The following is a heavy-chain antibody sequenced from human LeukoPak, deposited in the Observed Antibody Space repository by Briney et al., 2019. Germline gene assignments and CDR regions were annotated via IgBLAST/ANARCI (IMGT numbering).Heavy chain of an antibody. CDR2: ISGNGGRT. V-gene: IGHV3-23*01. Sequence: GGSLRLSCAASGFTFSNYAMAWVRQAPGKGLEWVSAISGNGGRTYSADSVQGRFTISRDNSKNTVYLQMDNLRAEDSAMYYCAKAHSICWPYAFDSWGQGTLVTVSS. J-gene: IGHJ4*02. CDR1: GFTFSNYA. CDR3: AKAHSICWPYAFDS. D-gene: IGHD6-13*01.